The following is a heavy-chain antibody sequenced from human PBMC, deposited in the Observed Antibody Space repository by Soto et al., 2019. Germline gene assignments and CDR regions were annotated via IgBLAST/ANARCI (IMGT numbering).Heavy chain of an antibody. J-gene: IGHJ4*02. CDR3: ARDLRRQRVQHFDY. CDR2: ISSSSSYI. V-gene: IGHV3-21*01. CDR1: GFTFSSYS. D-gene: IGHD6-6*01. Sequence: EVQLVESGGGLVKPGGSLRLSCAASGFTFSSYSMNWVRQAPGKGLEWVSSISSSSSYIYYADSVKGRFTISRDNAKNSLYLQMNSLRAEDTAVYYCARDLRRQRVQHFDYWGQGTLVTASS.